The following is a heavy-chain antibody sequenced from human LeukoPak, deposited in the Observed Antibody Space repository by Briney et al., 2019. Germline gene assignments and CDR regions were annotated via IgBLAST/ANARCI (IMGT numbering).Heavy chain of an antibody. CDR3: ARASNPWLQLS. CDR1: GFTFSSYS. D-gene: IGHD5-24*01. CDR2: ISSSSTYI. Sequence: GGSLRLSCAASGFTFSSYSMNWVRQAPGKGLEWVSYISSSSTYIYYADSVRGRFAVSRDNAQTSLYLHMNSLRAEDTAVYYCARASNPWLQLSWGQGTLVTVSS. J-gene: IGHJ4*02. V-gene: IGHV3-21*04.